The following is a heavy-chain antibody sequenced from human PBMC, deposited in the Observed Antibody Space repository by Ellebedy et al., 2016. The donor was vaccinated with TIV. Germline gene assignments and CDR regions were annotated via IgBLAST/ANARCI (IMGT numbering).Heavy chain of an antibody. V-gene: IGHV3-23*01. J-gene: IGHJ4*02. Sequence: GESLKISCAASGFTFSSYAMSWVRQAPGKGLEWVSAISGSGGSTYYADSVKGRFTISRDNSKNTLYLQMNSLRAEDTAVYYCAKNEGGVGYFDYWGQGTLVTVSS. D-gene: IGHD1-1*01. CDR2: ISGSGGST. CDR1: GFTFSSYA. CDR3: AKNEGGVGYFDY.